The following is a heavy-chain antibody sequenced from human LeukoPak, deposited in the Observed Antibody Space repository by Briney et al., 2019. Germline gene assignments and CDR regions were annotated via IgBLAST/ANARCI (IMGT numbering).Heavy chain of an antibody. CDR3: ARGWFGELFWFDP. Sequence: PSQTLSLTCTVSGGSISSYYWSWIRKPPGKGLEGIGYIYYSGSTNYNPSLKSRVTIPVDTSKNQFSLKLSSVTAADTAVYYCARGWFGELFWFDPWGQGTLVTVSS. CDR1: GGSISSYY. D-gene: IGHD3-10*01. V-gene: IGHV4-59*01. CDR2: IYYSGST. J-gene: IGHJ5*02.